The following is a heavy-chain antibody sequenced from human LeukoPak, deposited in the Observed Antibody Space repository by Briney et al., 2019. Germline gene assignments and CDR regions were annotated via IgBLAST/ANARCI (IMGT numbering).Heavy chain of an antibody. D-gene: IGHD5-18*01. CDR1: GYTFTGYY. J-gene: IGHJ4*02. CDR2: INPNSGGT. CDR3: ARDPPAYGYGDY. V-gene: IGHV1-2*02. Sequence: ASVKVSCKASGYTFTGYYMHWVRQAPGQGLEWMGWINPNSGGTNYAQKFQGRVTMTRDTSISTAYMELSRLRSDDTAVYYCARDPPAYGYGDYWGQGTLVTVSS.